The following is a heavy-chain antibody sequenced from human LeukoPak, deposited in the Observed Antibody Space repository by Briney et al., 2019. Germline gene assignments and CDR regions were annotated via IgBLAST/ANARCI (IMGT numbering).Heavy chain of an antibody. CDR3: TTEGYCSGDNCYSYDN. CDR2: IKSKTDGGTI. Sequence: KPGGSLRLSCAASGFTFSSAWMSWVRQAPGKGLEWVVRIKSKTDGGTIDYAAPVKGRFTISRDDSKNTLYLQMNSLKTEDTGVYYCTTEGYCSGDNCYSYDNWGQGTLVTVSS. D-gene: IGHD2-15*01. V-gene: IGHV3-15*01. CDR1: GFTFSSAW. J-gene: IGHJ4*02.